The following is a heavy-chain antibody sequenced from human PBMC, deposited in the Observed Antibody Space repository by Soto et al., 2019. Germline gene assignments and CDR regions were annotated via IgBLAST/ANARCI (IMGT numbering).Heavy chain of an antibody. J-gene: IGHJ4*02. CDR1: GGSISSYY. CDR3: ARDKITGLFDY. Sequence: LSLTCTVSGGSISSYYWSWIRQPPGKGLEWIGYIYYSGSTSYNPSLKSRVTISVDTSKNQFSLKLTSVTAADTAVYYCARDKITGLFDYWGQGTLVTVSS. D-gene: IGHD2-8*02. CDR2: IYYSGST. V-gene: IGHV4-59*12.